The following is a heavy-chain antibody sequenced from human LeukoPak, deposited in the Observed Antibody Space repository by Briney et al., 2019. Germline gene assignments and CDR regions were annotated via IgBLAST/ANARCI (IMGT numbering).Heavy chain of an antibody. Sequence: SGTLSLTCTVSGGSISSYYWSWIRQPAGKGLEWIGRIYTSGSTNYDPSLKSRVTMSVDTSKNQFSLKLSSVTAADTAVYYCAREFSDYGDYAIDYWGQGTLVTVSS. J-gene: IGHJ4*02. CDR1: GGSISSYY. D-gene: IGHD4-17*01. CDR2: IYTSGST. CDR3: AREFSDYGDYAIDY. V-gene: IGHV4-4*07.